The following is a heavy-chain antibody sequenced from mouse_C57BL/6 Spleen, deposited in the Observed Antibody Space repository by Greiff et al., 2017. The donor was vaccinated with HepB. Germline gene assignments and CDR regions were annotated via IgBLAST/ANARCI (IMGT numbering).Heavy chain of an antibody. V-gene: IGHV1-19*01. CDR1: GYTFTDYY. CDR2: IIPYNGGT. J-gene: IGHJ2*01. CDR3: ARPHYYGSSRNYFDY. Sequence: EVQLQQSGPVLVKPGASVKMSCKASGYTFTDYYMNWVKQSHGKSLEWIGVIIPYNGGTSYNQKFKGKATLTVDKSSSTAYMELNSLTSEDSAVYYCARPHYYGSSRNYFDYWGQGTTLTVSS. D-gene: IGHD1-1*01.